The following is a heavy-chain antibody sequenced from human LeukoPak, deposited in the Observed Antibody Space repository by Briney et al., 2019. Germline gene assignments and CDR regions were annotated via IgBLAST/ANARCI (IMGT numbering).Heavy chain of an antibody. CDR3: AKDLRYYYDSSGPD. CDR2: IGTAGDT. D-gene: IGHD3-22*01. CDR1: GFTFSSYD. J-gene: IGHJ4*02. V-gene: IGHV3-13*01. Sequence: PGGSLRLSCAASGFTFSSYDMHWVRQATGKGLEWVSAIGTAGDTYYPGSVKGRFTISRENAKNSLYLQMNSLRAEDTAVYYCAKDLRYYYDSSGPDWGQGTLVTVSS.